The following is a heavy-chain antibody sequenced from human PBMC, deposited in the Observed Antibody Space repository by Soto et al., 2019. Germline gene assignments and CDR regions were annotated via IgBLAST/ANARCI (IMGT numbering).Heavy chain of an antibody. CDR3: ARALSSSWYPDGFDS. D-gene: IGHD6-13*01. CDR1: GFTFSSYD. CDR2: LSYNSKYI. Sequence: GGSLRLPCAAPGFTFSSYDMSWVRQAPGKGLEEGLSLSYNSKYIYCADSVEGRFTISRDNAKNSLYLQMNSLRAEETAVYYCARALSSSWYPDGFDSWGQGTLVTVSS. J-gene: IGHJ5*01. V-gene: IGHV3-21*01.